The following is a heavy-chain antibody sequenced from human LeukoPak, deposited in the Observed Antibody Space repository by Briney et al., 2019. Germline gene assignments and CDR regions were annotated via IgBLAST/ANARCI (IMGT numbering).Heavy chain of an antibody. J-gene: IGHJ4*02. CDR1: GGSISSGDYY. V-gene: IGHV4-30-4*08. CDR3: ARWRRLYYFDY. Sequence: SETLSLTCTVSGGSISSGDYYWSWIRQPPGKGLEWIGYIYYSGSTYYNPSLKNRVTISVDTSKNQFSLKLSSVTAADTAVYYCARWRRLYYFDYWGQGTLVTVSS. CDR2: IYYSGST.